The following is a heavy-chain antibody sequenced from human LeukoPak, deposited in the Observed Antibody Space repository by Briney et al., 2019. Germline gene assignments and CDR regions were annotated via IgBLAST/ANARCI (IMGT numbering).Heavy chain of an antibody. CDR2: IYSGSST. J-gene: IGHJ4*02. CDR3: AKNPSRQPNLPFDY. D-gene: IGHD6-13*01. CDR1: GFTVGTNY. Sequence: GGSLRLSCAASGFTVGTNYMSWVRQAPGKGLEWVSLIYSGSSTYYANSVKGRFTISRDNSKNTVYLQMNSLRAEDTAVYYCAKNPSRQPNLPFDYWGQGTLVTVSS. V-gene: IGHV3-53*01.